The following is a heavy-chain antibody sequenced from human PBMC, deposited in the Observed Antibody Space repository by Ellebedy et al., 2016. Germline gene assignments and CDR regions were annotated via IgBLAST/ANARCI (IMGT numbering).Heavy chain of an antibody. CDR1: GFTVSSNY. CDR3: ARGPGSGSYYYFAYYYYYGMDV. D-gene: IGHD3-10*01. Sequence: GESLKISCAASGFTVSSNYMSWVRQAPGKGLEWVSVIYSGGSTYYADSVKGRFTISRDNSKNTLYLQMNSLRAEDTAVYYCARGPGSGSYYYFAYYYYYGMDVWGQGTTVTVSS. V-gene: IGHV3-66*01. J-gene: IGHJ6*02. CDR2: IYSGGST.